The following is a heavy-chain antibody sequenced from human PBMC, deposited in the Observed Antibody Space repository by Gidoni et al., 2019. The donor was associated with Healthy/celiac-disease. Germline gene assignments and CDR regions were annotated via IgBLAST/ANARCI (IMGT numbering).Heavy chain of an antibody. Sequence: EVQLVESGGGLVQPGGSLKLSCAASGFTFSGSAMHWVRQASGKGLGWVGRIRSKANSYATAYAASVKGRFTISRDDAKNTAYLQMNSLKTEDTAVYYCTRRSDYYYYMDVWGKGTTVTVSS. V-gene: IGHV3-73*02. D-gene: IGHD3-3*01. CDR3: TRRSDYYYYMDV. J-gene: IGHJ6*03. CDR2: IRSKANSYAT. CDR1: GFTFSGSA.